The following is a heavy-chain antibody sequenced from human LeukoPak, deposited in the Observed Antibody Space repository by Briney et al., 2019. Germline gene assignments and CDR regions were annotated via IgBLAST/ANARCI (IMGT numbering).Heavy chain of an antibody. CDR1: GGSFSGYY. V-gene: IGHV4-34*01. D-gene: IGHD3-22*01. Sequence: PADTLSLTCAVYGGSFSGYYWSWIRQPPGKGLEWIGEVNHSGSTNYNPSLKSRVTISIDTSKKQFSLKLTSVTAADTAVYYCARLDYDTSGYYLHDAFDIWGQGTMVIVSS. J-gene: IGHJ3*02. CDR3: ARLDYDTSGYYLHDAFDI. CDR2: VNHSGST.